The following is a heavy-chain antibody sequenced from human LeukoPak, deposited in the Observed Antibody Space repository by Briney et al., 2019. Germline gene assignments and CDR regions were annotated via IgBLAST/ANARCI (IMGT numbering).Heavy chain of an antibody. D-gene: IGHD3-16*02. CDR3: ARAPRVTFGGVIVNWFDP. CDR1: GGSISSYY. J-gene: IGHJ5*02. Sequence: SETLSLTCTVSGGSISSYYWSWIRQPPGKGLEWIGEINHSGSTNYNPSLKSRVTISVDTSKNQFSLKLSSVTAADTAVYYCARAPRVTFGGVIVNWFDPWGQGTLVTVSS. V-gene: IGHV4-34*01. CDR2: INHSGST.